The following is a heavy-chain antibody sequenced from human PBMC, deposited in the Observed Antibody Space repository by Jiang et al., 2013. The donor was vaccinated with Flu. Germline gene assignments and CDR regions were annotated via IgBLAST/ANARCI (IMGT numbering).Heavy chain of an antibody. V-gene: IGHV1-69*01. Sequence: SGGTFSSYGISWVRQAPGQGLEWMGGIIPLFGTANYAQKFQGRVTITADESTSTAYMELTSLRSEDTAVYYCAKYHPVSFYWYFDLWGRGTLVTVSS. D-gene: IGHD1-14*01. CDR1: GGTFSSYG. CDR3: AKYHPVSFYWYFDL. CDR2: IIPLFGTA. J-gene: IGHJ2*01.